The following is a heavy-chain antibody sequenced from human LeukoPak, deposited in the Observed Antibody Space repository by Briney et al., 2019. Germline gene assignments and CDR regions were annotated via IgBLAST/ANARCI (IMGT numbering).Heavy chain of an antibody. CDR3: ARAPGGFHGDYSPIAY. J-gene: IGHJ4*02. CDR1: GFSFSSYA. CDR2: ISGSGDST. Sequence: GGSLRLSCAASGFSFSSYAMVWVREGPGKGLEWVSAISGSGDSTYYADSVKGRFTISRDNSQNTLYLQMNSLRADETAIYYCARAPGGFHGDYSPIAYWGQGTLVTVSS. V-gene: IGHV3-23*01. D-gene: IGHD4-17*01.